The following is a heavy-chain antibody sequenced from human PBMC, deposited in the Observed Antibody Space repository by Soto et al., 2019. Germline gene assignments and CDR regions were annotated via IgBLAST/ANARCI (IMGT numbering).Heavy chain of an antibody. CDR1: GFTFGDYW. Sequence: GGSLRLSCAVSGFTFGDYWMGWVRQAPGKGLEWVANIKQDGSEKYFVDSVKGRFTISRDNAKRSLYLQMNNLRAEDTAVYYRTRHGSGYSVYWRLGTLVTVSS. V-gene: IGHV3-7*01. CDR2: IKQDGSEK. D-gene: IGHD3-3*01. J-gene: IGHJ4*02. CDR3: TRHGSGYSVY.